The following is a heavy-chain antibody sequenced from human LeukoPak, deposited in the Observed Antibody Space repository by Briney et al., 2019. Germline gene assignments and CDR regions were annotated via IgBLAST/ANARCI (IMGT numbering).Heavy chain of an antibody. CDR3: AKDLGIQPLFDY. V-gene: IGHV3-30*02. Sequence: GGSLRLSCAASGFTFSNYWMSWVRQAPGKGLEWVAFIRYDGSNKYYADSVKGRFTISRDNSKNTLYLQMNSLRAEDTAVYYCAKDLGIQPLFDYWGQGTLVTVSS. CDR2: IRYDGSNK. J-gene: IGHJ4*02. D-gene: IGHD5-18*01. CDR1: GFTFSNYW.